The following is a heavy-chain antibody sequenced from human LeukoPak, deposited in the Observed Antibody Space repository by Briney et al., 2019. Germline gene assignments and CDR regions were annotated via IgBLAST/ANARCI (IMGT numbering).Heavy chain of an antibody. Sequence: GPLRLSPAASGFSFTSYIMNWVRQAPGEGLGWVSSISRSRSDIYYADSVKSRFTISRDNATNSLYLQLNSLTAEDMAAYYCARECQEDTAMVYYYSYCMDVWGQGTTVTVSS. D-gene: IGHD5-18*01. CDR2: ISRSRSDI. V-gene: IGHV3-21*01. CDR1: GFSFTSYI. J-gene: IGHJ6*02. CDR3: ARECQEDTAMVYYYSYCMDV.